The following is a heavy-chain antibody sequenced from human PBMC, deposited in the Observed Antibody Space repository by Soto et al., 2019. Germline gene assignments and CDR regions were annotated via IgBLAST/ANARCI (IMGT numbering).Heavy chain of an antibody. CDR3: ARDQEVHDSRGHKIRAMDV. V-gene: IGHV3-23*01. CDR2: ISDTGNHI. Sequence: GGSLRLSCAASGFPFSNHAMSWVRQAPGKGLEWVSGISDTGNHIYYGDSVKGRFSMSRDNAKNMLYLQMTSLRAEDTAVYFCARDQEVHDSRGHKIRAMDVWGQGTTVTVSS. D-gene: IGHD6-19*01. J-gene: IGHJ6*02. CDR1: GFPFSNHA.